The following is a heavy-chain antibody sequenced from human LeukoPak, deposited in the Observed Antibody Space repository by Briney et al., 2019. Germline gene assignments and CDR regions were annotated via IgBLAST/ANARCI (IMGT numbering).Heavy chain of an antibody. V-gene: IGHV2-70*11. CDR3: ARILTVGTTWLRAFEI. J-gene: IGHJ3*02. D-gene: IGHD1-26*01. CDR1: GFSLSTSGMC. CDR2: IDWDDDK. Sequence: SGPTLVNPTQTLTLTCTFSGFSLSTSGMCVSWIRQPPGKALEWLARIDWDDDKYYRASLKTRLTISKDTSKNQVVLTMTNMDPVDTATYYCARILTVGTTWLRAFEIWGQGTVVTVSS.